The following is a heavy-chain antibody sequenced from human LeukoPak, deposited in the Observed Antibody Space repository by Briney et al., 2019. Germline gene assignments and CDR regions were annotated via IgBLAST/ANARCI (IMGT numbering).Heavy chain of an antibody. CDR3: AKDSPQAAGTDY. Sequence: PGGPLSLSCEPSGFPLSSFGRHWVRKAPGKGLEWVAVISYDGSNKYYADSVKGRFTISRDNSKNTLYLQMNSLRAEDTAVYYCAKDSPQAAGTDYWGQGTLVTVSS. CDR1: GFPLSSFG. J-gene: IGHJ4*02. CDR2: ISYDGSNK. V-gene: IGHV3-30*18. D-gene: IGHD6-13*01.